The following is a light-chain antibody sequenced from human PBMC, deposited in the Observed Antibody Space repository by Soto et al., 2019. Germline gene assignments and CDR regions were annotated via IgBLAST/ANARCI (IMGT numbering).Light chain of an antibody. CDR2: GAS. Sequence: EIVLTQSPGTLSLSPGERATLSCRASQSVSSSYLAWYQQKPGQAPRLLIYGASSRATGIPDRFSGSGSGTDFTLTTSRLEPEDFAVYYCQQYDSSPYTFGQGTKLEIK. CDR1: QSVSSSY. J-gene: IGKJ2*01. V-gene: IGKV3-20*01. CDR3: QQYDSSPYT.